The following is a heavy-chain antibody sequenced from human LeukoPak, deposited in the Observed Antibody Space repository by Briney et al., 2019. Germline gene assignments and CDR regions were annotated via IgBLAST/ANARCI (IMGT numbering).Heavy chain of an antibody. CDR1: SGSFSGYY. V-gene: IGHV4-34*01. CDR2: INHSGST. D-gene: IGHD3-10*01. Sequence: PSETLSLTCAVYSGSFSGYYWSWIRQPPGKGLEWIGEINHSGSTNYNPSLKSRVTISVDTSKNQFSLKLSSVTAADTAVYYCASGAYYYGSGSYYDYWGQGTLVTVSS. J-gene: IGHJ4*02. CDR3: ASGAYYYGSGSYYDY.